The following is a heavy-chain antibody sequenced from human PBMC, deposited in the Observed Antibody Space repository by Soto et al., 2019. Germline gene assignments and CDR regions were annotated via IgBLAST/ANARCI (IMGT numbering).Heavy chain of an antibody. V-gene: IGHV3-33*01. J-gene: IGHJ4*02. CDR2: IWYDGSNK. Sequence: GGSLRLSCAASGFTFSSYGMHWVRQAPGKGLEWVAVIWYDGSNKYYADSVKGRFTISRDNSKNTLYLQMNSLRAEDTAVYYCARVGTYGSGSYIDWGQGTLVTVSS. CDR3: ARVGTYGSGSYID. CDR1: GFTFSSYG. D-gene: IGHD3-10*01.